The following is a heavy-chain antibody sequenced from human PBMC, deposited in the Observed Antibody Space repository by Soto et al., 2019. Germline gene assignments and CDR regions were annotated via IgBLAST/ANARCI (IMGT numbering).Heavy chain of an antibody. Sequence: QVQLVQSGAEVKKPGSSVKVSCKASGGTFSSYAISWVRQAPGQGLEWMGGIIPIFGTANYAQKFQGRVTITADESTSTAYMELSSLRSEDTVLYYCSSGASSTVTRGDYWGQGTLVTVSS. CDR1: GGTFSSYA. J-gene: IGHJ4*02. CDR2: IIPIFGTA. V-gene: IGHV1-69*01. D-gene: IGHD4-17*01. CDR3: SSGASSTVTRGDY.